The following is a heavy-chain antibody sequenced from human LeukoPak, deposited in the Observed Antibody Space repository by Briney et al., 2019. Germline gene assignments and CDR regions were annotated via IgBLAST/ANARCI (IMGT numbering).Heavy chain of an antibody. CDR3: ARDIFGTSRPSEY. CDR2: INAGSGNT. CDR1: GYIFTNYV. J-gene: IGHJ4*02. Sequence: ASVKVSCKASGYIFTNYVIHWVRQAPGQGLEWMGWINAGSGNTKYSQKFQGRVTITRDTSASTAYIELSSLTSEDTALYYCARDIFGTSRPSEYWGQGTLVTVSS. D-gene: IGHD2-2*01. V-gene: IGHV1-3*01.